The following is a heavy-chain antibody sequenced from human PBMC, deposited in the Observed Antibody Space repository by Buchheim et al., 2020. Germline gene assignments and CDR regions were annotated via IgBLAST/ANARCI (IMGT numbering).Heavy chain of an antibody. Sequence: QVQLQESGPGLVKPSQTLSLTCTVSGGSISSGGYYWSWIREHPGKGLEWIGYIYYSGSTYYNQSLKSRVTISVDTSKNTFYLKLSSVTAADTAVYYCARGSGAAGSPNWFDPWGQGTL. D-gene: IGHD3-10*01. V-gene: IGHV4-31*03. CDR2: IYYSGST. J-gene: IGHJ5*02. CDR3: ARGSGAAGSPNWFDP. CDR1: GGSISSGGYY.